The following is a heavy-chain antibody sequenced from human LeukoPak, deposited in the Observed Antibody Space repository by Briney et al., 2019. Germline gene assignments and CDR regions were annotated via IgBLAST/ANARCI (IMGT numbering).Heavy chain of an antibody. CDR2: TYQRSKWYN. J-gene: IGHJ4*02. V-gene: IGHV6-1*01. Sequence: SQTLSLTCAISGDSVSINSAAWNWIRQSPSRGLEWLGRTYQRSKWYNDYAVSVKSRITINPDISKNQSSLQLNSVTPEDTAVYYCARSPSPYSSGWYFDYWGRGTLVTVSS. D-gene: IGHD6-19*01. CDR1: GDSVSINSAA. CDR3: ARSPSPYSSGWYFDY.